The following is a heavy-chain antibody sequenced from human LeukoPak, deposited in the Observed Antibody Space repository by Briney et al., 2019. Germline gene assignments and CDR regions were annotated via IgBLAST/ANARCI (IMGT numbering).Heavy chain of an antibody. CDR2: ISGGGGST. J-gene: IGHJ4*02. Sequence: GGSLRLSWAASGFTFTSYSMNWVRQAPGKGLEWVSTISGGGGSTYYADSVKGRFTISRDNSKNTLYLQVNSLRAEDTAVYYCAKGGKWDVTPFDYWGQGTLVTVSS. D-gene: IGHD1-26*01. V-gene: IGHV3-23*01. CDR3: AKGGKWDVTPFDY. CDR1: GFTFTSYS.